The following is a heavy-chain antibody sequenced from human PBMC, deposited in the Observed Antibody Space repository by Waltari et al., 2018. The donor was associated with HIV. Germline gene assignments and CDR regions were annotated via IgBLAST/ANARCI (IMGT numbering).Heavy chain of an antibody. CDR3: TTEEGYGSGSYLDY. D-gene: IGHD3-10*01. Sequence: EVHLVESGGDLLKPGGCLRLSCAASGFTFSNAWMTWVRQAPGKGLEWVGRNKSKSDGGTTDYNAAGKGRFTISRDDSKTTLFLQMNSLKTEDTAVYYCTTEEGYGSGSYLDYWGQGTPLTVSS. CDR1: GFTFSNAW. J-gene: IGHJ4*02. V-gene: IGHV3-15*01. CDR2: NKSKSDGGTT.